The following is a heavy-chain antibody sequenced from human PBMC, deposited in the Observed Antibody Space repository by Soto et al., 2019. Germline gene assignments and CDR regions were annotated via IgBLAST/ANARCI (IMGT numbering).Heavy chain of an antibody. J-gene: IGHJ3*02. CDR3: AKDPPRYSSSWYLAFDI. Sequence: GGSLRLSCAASGFTFSSYAMSWVRQAPGKGLEWVSAISGSGGSTYYADSVKGRFTISRDNSKNTLYLQMNSLRAEDTAVYYCAKDPPRYSSSWYLAFDIWGQGTMVTVSS. CDR1: GFTFSSYA. D-gene: IGHD6-13*01. V-gene: IGHV3-23*01. CDR2: ISGSGGST.